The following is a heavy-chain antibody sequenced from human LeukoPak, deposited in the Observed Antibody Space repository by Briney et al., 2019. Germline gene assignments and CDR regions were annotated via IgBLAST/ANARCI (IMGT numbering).Heavy chain of an antibody. Sequence: SETLSLTCTVSGGSVSSGSYYWSWIRQPPGKGLEWIGYIYYSGSTNYNPSLKSRVTISVDTSKNQFSLKLSSVTAAGTAVYYCARVYSSSSLGPWGQGTLVTVSS. CDR1: GGSVSSGSYY. D-gene: IGHD6-13*01. V-gene: IGHV4-61*01. CDR2: IYYSGST. J-gene: IGHJ4*02. CDR3: ARVYSSSSLGP.